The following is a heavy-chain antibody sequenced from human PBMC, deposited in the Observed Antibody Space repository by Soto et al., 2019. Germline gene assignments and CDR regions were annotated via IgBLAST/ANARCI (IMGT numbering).Heavy chain of an antibody. Sequence: GGSLRLSCAASGFTFSSYAMSWVRQAPGKGLEWVSAISGSGGSTYYADSVKGRFTISRDNSKNTLYLQMNSLRAEYTAVYYCAKVVGSGYFYFDYWGQGTLVTVSS. CDR3: AKVVGSGYFYFDY. V-gene: IGHV3-23*01. CDR2: ISGSGGST. D-gene: IGHD3-22*01. J-gene: IGHJ4*02. CDR1: GFTFSSYA.